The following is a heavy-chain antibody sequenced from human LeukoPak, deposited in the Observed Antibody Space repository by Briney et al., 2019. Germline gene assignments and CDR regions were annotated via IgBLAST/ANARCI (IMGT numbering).Heavy chain of an antibody. D-gene: IGHD3-16*01. Sequence: GESLKISCKGSGYIFPNYWLGWVRQMPGEGVEWMGVIYAGDSETTYSPSFQGQVTISAPKSINTVYLQGSNLRAPDTATYYCARRGGGRDYYYMDVWGKGTTVTVSS. CDR2: IYAGDSET. CDR1: GYIFPNYW. V-gene: IGHV5-51*01. J-gene: IGHJ6*03. CDR3: ARRGGGRDYYYMDV.